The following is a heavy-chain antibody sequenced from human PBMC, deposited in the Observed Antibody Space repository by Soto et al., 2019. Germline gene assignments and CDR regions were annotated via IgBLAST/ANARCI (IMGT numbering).Heavy chain of an antibody. CDR2: ISNRGSNI. V-gene: IGHV3-11*01. Sequence: TGGSLRLSCAASGFTFSDYYMSWIRQAPGKGLEWISYISNRGSNIYYADSVRGRFTISRDNAKNSLYLQMNSLRAEDTAVYYCARSDSGYDSLDYWGQGTLVTVSS. D-gene: IGHD5-12*01. CDR1: GFTFSDYY. J-gene: IGHJ4*02. CDR3: ARSDSGYDSLDY.